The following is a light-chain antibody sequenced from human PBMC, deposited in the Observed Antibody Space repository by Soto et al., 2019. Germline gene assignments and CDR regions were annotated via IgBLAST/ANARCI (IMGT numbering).Light chain of an antibody. CDR2: LTS. V-gene: IGKV3D-11*01. CDR3: QQRSNWT. J-gene: IGKJ1*01. Sequence: IVLTQSPATLSSFPGDRVTLSCRARQAVNTRLAWYQHKPGQAPRLLIYLTSNRAAGIPARFSGSGSETDFTLTISDVEPEDFAVYYCQQRSNWTFGQGTKVDIK. CDR1: QAVNTR.